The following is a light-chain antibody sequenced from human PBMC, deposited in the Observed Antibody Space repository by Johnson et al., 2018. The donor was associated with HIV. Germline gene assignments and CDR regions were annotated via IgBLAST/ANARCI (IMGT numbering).Light chain of an antibody. CDR3: GTWDSSLSGYV. CDR1: SSNIGNNY. V-gene: IGLV1-51*02. J-gene: IGLJ1*01. Sequence: SVLTQPPSVSAAPGQKVTISCSGSSSNIGNNYVSWYQQLPGTAPKLLIYENNKRPSGIPDRFSGSKSGTSATLGITGLQTGDEADYYCGTWDSSLSGYVCGTGTKVTVL. CDR2: ENN.